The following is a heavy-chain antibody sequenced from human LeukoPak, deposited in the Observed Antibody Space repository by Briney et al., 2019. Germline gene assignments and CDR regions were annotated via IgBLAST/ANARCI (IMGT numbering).Heavy chain of an antibody. CDR2: VNPNSGDT. D-gene: IGHD2-21*02. CDR1: GFTFTGYY. CDR3: ARSYCGGDRYSDNWFDP. Sequence: ASVKVSCKASGFTFTGYYIHWVRQAPGHGLEWMGRVNPNSGDTNYAQNFQGRVTMTRDTSISTAYMELSGLRSDDTAVYYCARSYCGGDRYSDNWFDPWGQGTLVTVSS. J-gene: IGHJ5*02. V-gene: IGHV1-2*06.